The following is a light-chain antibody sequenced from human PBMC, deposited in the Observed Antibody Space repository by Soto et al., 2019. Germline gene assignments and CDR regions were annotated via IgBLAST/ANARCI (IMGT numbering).Light chain of an antibody. V-gene: IGLV2-14*01. CDR3: SSYTSTNTLV. CDR2: DVS. Sequence: QSALTQPASVSGSPGQSITISCTGTSSDVGGYNYVSWYQQNPGKAPKLMIYDVSKRRSGVSNRFSGSKSANTASLTISGLQAEDGADYYCSSYTSTNTLVFGGGPTLTVL. CDR1: SSDVGGYNY. J-gene: IGLJ2*01.